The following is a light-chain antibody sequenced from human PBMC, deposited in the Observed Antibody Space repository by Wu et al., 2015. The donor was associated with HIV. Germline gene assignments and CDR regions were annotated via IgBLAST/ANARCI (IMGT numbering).Light chain of an antibody. J-gene: IGKJ2*01. Sequence: DIQMTQSPSSLSASVGDRVSITCRASQDIGNDLAWYQQKPGEAPQLLIYSASRLESGVPSRFVGSGSGTDFTLTIHRLQPEDFISYYCQQAHTFPQTFGQGTKVEVK. CDR3: QQAHTFPQT. CDR2: SAS. V-gene: IGKV1-12*01. CDR1: QDIGND.